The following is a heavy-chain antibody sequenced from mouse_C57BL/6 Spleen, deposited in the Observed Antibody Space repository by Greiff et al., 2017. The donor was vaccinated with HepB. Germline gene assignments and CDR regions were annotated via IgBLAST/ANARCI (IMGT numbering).Heavy chain of an antibody. CDR3: ARKGDYGSNFDY. V-gene: IGHV5-6*01. CDR2: ISSGGSYT. D-gene: IGHD1-1*01. Sequence: EVKLVESGGDLVKPGGSLKLSCAASGFTFSSYGMSWVRQTPDKRLEWVATISSGGSYTYYPDSVKGRFTISRDNAKNTLYLQMSSLKSEDTAMYYCARKGDYGSNFDYWGQGTTLTVSS. J-gene: IGHJ2*01. CDR1: GFTFSSYG.